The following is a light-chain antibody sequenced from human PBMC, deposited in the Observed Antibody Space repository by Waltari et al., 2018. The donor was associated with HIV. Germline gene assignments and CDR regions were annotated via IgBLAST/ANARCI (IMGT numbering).Light chain of an antibody. CDR1: QNVSAF. CDR2: QAS. CDR3: HQYASFSGT. J-gene: IGKJ1*01. Sequence: DIRLPQSPSTLSASAGDRVAITCRAGQNVSAFLSWYQQKPGKPPQLLIFQASILEGGVPSRFRGSVAGSDFTLTINGLQSEAFATYYCHQYASFSGTFGQGTKVEL. V-gene: IGKV1-5*03.